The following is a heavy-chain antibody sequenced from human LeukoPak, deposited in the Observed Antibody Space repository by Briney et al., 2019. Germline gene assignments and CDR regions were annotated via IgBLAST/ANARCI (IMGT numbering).Heavy chain of an antibody. V-gene: IGHV1-46*01. CDR1: GYTFISDY. D-gene: IGHD6-19*01. Sequence: ASVKVSCKASGYTFISDYVNWVRQAPGQGLEWMGKINPSGGSTNYAQKFQGRVTMTRDTSTTTVYMELSGLKSEDTAVYYCAREGPVAGTTFDYWGQGTLVTVSS. J-gene: IGHJ4*02. CDR3: AREGPVAGTTFDY. CDR2: INPSGGST.